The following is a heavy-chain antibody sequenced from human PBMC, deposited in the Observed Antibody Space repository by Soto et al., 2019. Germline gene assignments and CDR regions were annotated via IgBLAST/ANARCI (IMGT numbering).Heavy chain of an antibody. V-gene: IGHV3-23*01. CDR2: ISGSGGST. CDR3: AKDYCSGGSCYCDY. D-gene: IGHD2-15*01. J-gene: IGHJ4*02. CDR1: GFTFSSYA. Sequence: PGGSLRLSCAASGFTFSSYAMSWVRQAPGMGLEWVSAISGSGGSTYYADSVKGRFTISRYNSKNTLYLQMNSLRAEDTAVYYCAKDYCSGGSCYCDYWGQGTLVTVSS.